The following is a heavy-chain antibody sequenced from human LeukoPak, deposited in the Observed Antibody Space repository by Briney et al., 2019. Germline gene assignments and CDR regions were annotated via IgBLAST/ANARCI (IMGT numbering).Heavy chain of an antibody. Sequence: SETLSLTCTVFGGSINRYYWSWLRQPPGKGLEWIGYIYYSGSTNYNPSLKSRVTMSVDTSKNQFSVKLSSVTTADTAVYYCARHDMDVAGAGLDYFDYWGQGTLVTVSS. CDR3: ARHDMDVAGAGLDYFDY. V-gene: IGHV4-59*08. D-gene: IGHD1-26*01. J-gene: IGHJ4*02. CDR2: IYYSGST. CDR1: GGSINRYY.